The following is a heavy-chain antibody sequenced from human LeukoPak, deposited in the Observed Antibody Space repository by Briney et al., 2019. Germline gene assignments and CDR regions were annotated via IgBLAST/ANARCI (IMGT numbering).Heavy chain of an antibody. CDR3: ARHDYSNYANWFDP. J-gene: IGHJ5*02. V-gene: IGHV4-39*01. D-gene: IGHD4-11*01. CDR2: IYYSGST. Sequence: PSETPSLTCTVSGGSISSSSYYWGWIRQPPGKGLEWIGSIYYSGSTYYNPSLKSRVTISVDTSKNQFSLKLSSVTAADTAVYYCARHDYSNYANWFDPWGQGTLVTVSS. CDR1: GGSISSSSYY.